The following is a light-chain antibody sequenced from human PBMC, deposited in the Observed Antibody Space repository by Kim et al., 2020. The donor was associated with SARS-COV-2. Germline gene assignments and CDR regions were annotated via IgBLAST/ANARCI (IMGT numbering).Light chain of an antibody. CDR2: DVS. CDR1: SSDVGGYNY. CDR3: CSYAGSYTWV. Sequence: HSVTISCTGTSSDVGGYNYVSWYQQHPGKAPKLMIYDVSKWPSGVPDRFSGSKSGNTASLTISGLQAEDEADYYCCSYAGSYTWVFGGGTQLTVL. J-gene: IGLJ3*02. V-gene: IGLV2-11*01.